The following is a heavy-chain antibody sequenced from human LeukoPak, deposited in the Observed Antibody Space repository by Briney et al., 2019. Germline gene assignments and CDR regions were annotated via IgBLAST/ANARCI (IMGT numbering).Heavy chain of an antibody. CDR2: ISSSSSYI. Sequence: GGSLRLSCAASGFTFGSYSMNWVRQAPGKGLEWVSSISSSSSYIYYADSVKGRFTISRDNAKNSLYLQMNSLRAEDTAVYYCARDITVAGIADWFDPWGQGTLVTVSS. D-gene: IGHD6-19*01. J-gene: IGHJ5*02. CDR3: ARDITVAGIADWFDP. CDR1: GFTFGSYS. V-gene: IGHV3-21*01.